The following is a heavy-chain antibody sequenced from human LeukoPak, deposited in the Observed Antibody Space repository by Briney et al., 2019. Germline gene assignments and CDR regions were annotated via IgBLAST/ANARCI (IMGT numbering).Heavy chain of an antibody. CDR2: INHSGST. CDR3: GRGRVYRSSFDY. CDR1: GGSFSGYY. D-gene: IGHD6-6*01. V-gene: IGHV4-34*01. Sequence: SETLSLTCAVYGGSFSGYYWSWIRQPPGKGLEWIGEINHSGSTNYNPSLKSRVTISVDTSKNQFSLKLRSVTAADPAVYHCGRGRVYRSSFDYWGQGTLVTVSS. J-gene: IGHJ4*02.